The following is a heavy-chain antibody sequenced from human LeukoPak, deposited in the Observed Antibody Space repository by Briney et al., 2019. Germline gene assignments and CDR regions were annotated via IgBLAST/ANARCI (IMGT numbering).Heavy chain of an antibody. CDR2: ISGNGGIT. CDR1: GFTFSSYA. J-gene: IGHJ4*02. D-gene: IGHD1-1*01. Sequence: GGSLRLSCAASGFTFSSYAMSWVRQAPEKGLEWVSAISGNGGITYYADTVKGRFSGSRDNSKNTLYLQLNSLRAEDTAVYYCAKDLRGTLSSRGPFEYWGQGTLVTVSS. CDR3: AKDLRGTLSSRGPFEY. V-gene: IGHV3-23*01.